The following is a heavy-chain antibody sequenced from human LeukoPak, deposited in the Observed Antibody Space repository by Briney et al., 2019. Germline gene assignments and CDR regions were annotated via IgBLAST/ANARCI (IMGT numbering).Heavy chain of an antibody. J-gene: IGHJ5*02. CDR1: GGSFSGYY. CDR3: ARAGRPGIAAAGKIWFDP. V-gene: IGHV4-34*01. Sequence: SETLSLTGAVYGGSFSGYYWGWIRQPPGKGLEWIGEINHSGSTNYNPSLKSRVTITVDTSKNQFSLKLSSVTAADTAVYYCARAGRPGIAAAGKIWFDPWGQGTLVTVSS. CDR2: INHSGST. D-gene: IGHD6-13*01.